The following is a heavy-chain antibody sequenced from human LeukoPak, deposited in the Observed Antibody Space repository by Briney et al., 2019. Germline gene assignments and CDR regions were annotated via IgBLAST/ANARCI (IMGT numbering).Heavy chain of an antibody. CDR2: IYYSGST. J-gene: IGHJ4*02. D-gene: IGHD3-10*01. Sequence: SETLSLTCTVSGGSISSSSYYWGWIRQPPGKGLEWIGSIYYSGSTYYNPSLKSRVTISVDTSKNQFSLKLSSVTAADTAVYYCARRGSLGAYWRHWGQGTLVTVSS. V-gene: IGHV4-39*07. CDR1: GGSISSSSYY. CDR3: ARRGSLGAYWRH.